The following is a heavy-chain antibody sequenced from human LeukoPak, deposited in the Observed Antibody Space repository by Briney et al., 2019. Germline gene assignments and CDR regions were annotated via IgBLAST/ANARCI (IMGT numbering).Heavy chain of an antibody. CDR3: AGQSASETY. Sequence: PSETLSLTCTVSGGSISSSSYYWGWIRQPAGKGLEWIGRIYASGSTYYNPSLKIRVTMSVDTSKNQFSLKLSSVTAADTAVYYCAGQSASETYWGQGTLVIVSS. CDR1: GGSISSSSYY. D-gene: IGHD3-10*01. J-gene: IGHJ4*02. CDR2: IYASGST. V-gene: IGHV4-61*02.